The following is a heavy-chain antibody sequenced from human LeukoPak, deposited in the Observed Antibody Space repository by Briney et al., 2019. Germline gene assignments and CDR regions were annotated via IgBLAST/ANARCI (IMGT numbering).Heavy chain of an antibody. V-gene: IGHV3-48*03. D-gene: IGHD6-19*01. CDR1: GFTFSSYE. CDR3: ASGGSIAVATWVDY. J-gene: IGHJ4*02. CDR2: ISSFSGTI. Sequence: QPGGSLRLSCAASGFTFSSYEMNWVRQAPGKGLEWVSYISSFSGTIYYADSVKGRFTISRDNAKNSLYLQMNSLRAEDTAVYYCASGGSIAVATWVDYWGQGTLVIVSS.